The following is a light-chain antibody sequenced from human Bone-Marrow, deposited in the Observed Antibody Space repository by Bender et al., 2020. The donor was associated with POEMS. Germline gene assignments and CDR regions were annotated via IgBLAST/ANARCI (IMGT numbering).Light chain of an antibody. J-gene: IGLJ3*02. Sequence: QSVLTHPPSASGTPGQRVTISSSGGSSNIGAHAVNWYHLLPATAPQLPIYSSHRRPSEVPDRFSDPRSGTSASLAISGLQSEDEADYYCAVWDDSLNGWVFGGGTKLTVL. V-gene: IGLV1-44*01. CDR2: SSH. CDR3: AVWDDSLNGWV. CDR1: SSNIGAHA.